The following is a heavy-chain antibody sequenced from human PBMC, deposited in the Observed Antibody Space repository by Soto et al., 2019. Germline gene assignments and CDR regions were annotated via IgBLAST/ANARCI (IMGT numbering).Heavy chain of an antibody. CDR1: GYTFTSYG. D-gene: IGHD3-16*01. CDR3: ARNAFSTNGWFDP. J-gene: IGHJ5*02. CDR2: IIPIFGTA. Sequence: SVKVSCKASGYTFTSYGISWVRQAPGQGLEWMGGIIPIFGTANYAQKFQGRVTITADESTSTAYMELSSLRSEDTAVYYCARNAFSTNGWFDPWGQGTLVTVSS. V-gene: IGHV1-69*13.